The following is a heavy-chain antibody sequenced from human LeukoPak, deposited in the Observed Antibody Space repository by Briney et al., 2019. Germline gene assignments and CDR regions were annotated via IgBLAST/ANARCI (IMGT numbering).Heavy chain of an antibody. V-gene: IGHV4-59*01. Sequence: MSSETLSLTCTVSGGSISNYYWSWIRQPPGKGLEWIGYIYYSGSTNYNPSLKSRVTISVDTSKNQFSPKLSSVTAADTAVYYCAGYYGSGSSYYFDYWGQGTLVTVSS. CDR1: GGSISNYY. D-gene: IGHD3-10*01. CDR2: IYYSGST. J-gene: IGHJ4*02. CDR3: AGYYGSGSSYYFDY.